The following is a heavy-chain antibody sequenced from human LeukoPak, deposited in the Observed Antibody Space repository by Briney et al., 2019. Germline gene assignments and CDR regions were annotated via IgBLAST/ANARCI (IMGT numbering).Heavy chain of an antibody. V-gene: IGHV3-7*03. Sequence: GGSLRLSCAASGFTFSSYWMNWARKAPGKGLEWVASINHNGNVNYYVDSVKGRFTISRDNAKNSLYLQMSNLRAEDTAVYYCARYLVVVPAAPWGQGTLVTVSS. D-gene: IGHD2-2*01. CDR1: GFTFSSYW. CDR3: ARYLVVVPAAP. CDR2: INHNGNVN. J-gene: IGHJ5*02.